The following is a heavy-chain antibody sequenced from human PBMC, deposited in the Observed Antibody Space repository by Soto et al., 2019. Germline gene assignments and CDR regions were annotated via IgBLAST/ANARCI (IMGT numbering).Heavy chain of an antibody. CDR3: AREHVDGFPDY. J-gene: IGHJ4*02. CDR1: GFTFSAHN. D-gene: IGHD3-10*01. CDR2: ISYDAGIK. V-gene: IGHV3-30*14. Sequence: PGGSLRLSCAASGFTFSAHNMQWVRQAPGKGLEWLAFISYDAGIKYYGDSVKGRFTIFRDSSKNTLYLQMNSLKAEDTALYFCAREHVDGFPDYWGRGTLVTVSS.